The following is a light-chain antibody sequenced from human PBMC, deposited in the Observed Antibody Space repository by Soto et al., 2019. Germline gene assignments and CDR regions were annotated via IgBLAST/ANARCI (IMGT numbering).Light chain of an antibody. V-gene: IGKV3-15*01. J-gene: IGKJ5*01. CDR2: GAS. CDR3: QQYNNWPPIT. CDR1: RSLSNT. Sequence: EIVLPQSPATLAVSPGERATLSCRPSRSLSNTLAWYQQRPGQAPRLLIYGASTRATGVPARFSGSGSGTEFALTIDRLQSEDAAIYYCQQYNNWPPITLGQGTRLEI.